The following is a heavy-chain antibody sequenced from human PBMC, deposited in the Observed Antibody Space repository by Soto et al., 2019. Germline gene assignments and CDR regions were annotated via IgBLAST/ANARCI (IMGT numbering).Heavy chain of an antibody. CDR1: GFTFSSYG. D-gene: IGHD3-3*01. CDR2: ISYDGSNK. Sequence: QVQLVESGGGVVQPGRSLRLSCAASGFTFSSYGMHGVRQAPGKGLDWVAVISYDGSNKYYADSVKGRFTISRDNSKNTLYLQMNSLRAEDTAVYYCAKLPAPGYYGADTSSEVDYWGQGTLVTVSS. CDR3: AKLPAPGYYGADTSSEVDY. J-gene: IGHJ4*02. V-gene: IGHV3-30*18.